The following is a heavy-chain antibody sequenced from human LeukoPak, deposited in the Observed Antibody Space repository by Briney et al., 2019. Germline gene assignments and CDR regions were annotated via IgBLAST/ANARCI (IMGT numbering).Heavy chain of an antibody. CDR1: GFTFSSYG. Sequence: GGSLRLSCAASGFTFSSYGMHWVRQAPGKGLEWVAVIWYDGSNKYYADSVKGRFTISRDNSKNTLYLQMNSLRAEDTAVYYCATGVVTGWSPDYWGQGTLVTVSS. CDR3: ATGVVTGWSPDY. CDR2: IWYDGSNK. D-gene: IGHD2-21*02. J-gene: IGHJ4*02. V-gene: IGHV3-30*02.